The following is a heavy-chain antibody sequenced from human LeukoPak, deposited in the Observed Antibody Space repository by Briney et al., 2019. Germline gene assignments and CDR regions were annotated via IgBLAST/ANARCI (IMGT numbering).Heavy chain of an antibody. J-gene: IGHJ4*02. D-gene: IGHD3-10*01. Sequence: GESLKISCNSPGYNFPSYWIGLVRQRPGKGLEWMGIINPSDSDTRYSPSFQGQVTMSADKCITTAYLQWTRLKASDTAMYYCEITYGFHFASRQEFTYWGQGTLVAVSS. CDR2: INPSDSDT. CDR3: EITYGFHFASRQEFTY. V-gene: IGHV5-51*01. CDR1: GYNFPSYW.